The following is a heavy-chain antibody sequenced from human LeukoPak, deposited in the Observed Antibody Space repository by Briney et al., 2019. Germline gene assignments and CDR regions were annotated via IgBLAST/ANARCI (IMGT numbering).Heavy chain of an antibody. Sequence: GGSLRLSCAASGFTFSSNYVSWVRQAPGKGLEWVSVIYSGGSTYYADSVKGRFTISRDNSKNTLYLQMNSLRAEDTAVYYCASPTQEKYYDSSFDYWGQGTLVTVSS. CDR2: IYSGGST. D-gene: IGHD3-10*01. V-gene: IGHV3-66*01. CDR1: GFTFSSNY. J-gene: IGHJ4*02. CDR3: ASPTQEKYYDSSFDY.